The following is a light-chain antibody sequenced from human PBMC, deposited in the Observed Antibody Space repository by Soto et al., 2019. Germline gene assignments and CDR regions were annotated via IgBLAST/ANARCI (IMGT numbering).Light chain of an antibody. CDR2: SNS. Sequence: ELTQPPSVSVAPGQTARLTCGGNNIAGKSVHWYQQLPGTAPKLLIYSNSQRPSGVPDRFSGSKSGTSASLAISGLQSEDEADYYCAAWDDSLNGPVFGGGTKLTVL. CDR1: NIAGKS. V-gene: IGLV1-44*01. CDR3: AAWDDSLNGPV. J-gene: IGLJ2*01.